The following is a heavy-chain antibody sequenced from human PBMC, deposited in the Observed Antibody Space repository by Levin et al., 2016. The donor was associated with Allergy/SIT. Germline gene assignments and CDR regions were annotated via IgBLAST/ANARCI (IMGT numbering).Heavy chain of an antibody. V-gene: IGHV4-31*03. Sequence: SETLSLTCTVSGGSISSGTHYWSWVRHLPGKGLEWLGNIYYIGTTHYNPSFKSRVSMSVDTSENQFSLRLTSLTAADTAVYYCARNASGAGWFDPWGQGTLVTVSS. CDR3: ARNASGAGWFDP. CDR1: GGSISSGTHY. CDR2: IYYIGTT. D-gene: IGHD3-10*01. J-gene: IGHJ5*02.